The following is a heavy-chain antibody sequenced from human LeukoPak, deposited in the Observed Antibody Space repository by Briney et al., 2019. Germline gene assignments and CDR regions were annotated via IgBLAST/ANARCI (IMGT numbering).Heavy chain of an antibody. CDR1: GFTFSSYG. D-gene: IGHD3-10*01. J-gene: IGHJ4*02. CDR2: ISGSGGST. Sequence: GGSLRLSCAASGFTFSSYGMHWVRQAPGKGLEWVSAISGSGGSTYYADSVKGRFTISRDNSKNTLYLQMNSLRAEDTAVYYCANGIPYYGSGFPFDYWGQGTLVTVSS. CDR3: ANGIPYYGSGFPFDY. V-gene: IGHV3-23*01.